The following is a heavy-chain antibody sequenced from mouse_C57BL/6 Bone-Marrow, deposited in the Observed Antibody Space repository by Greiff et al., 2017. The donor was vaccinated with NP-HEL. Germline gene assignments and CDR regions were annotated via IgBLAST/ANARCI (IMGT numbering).Heavy chain of an antibody. CDR1: GYTFTSYW. CDR2: IHPNSGST. J-gene: IGHJ3*01. V-gene: IGHV1-64*01. Sequence: QVQLQQPGAELVKPGASVKLSCKASGYTFTSYWMHWVKQRPGQGLEWIGMIHPNSGSTNYNEKFKSKATLTVDTSSSTAYMKLSSLTSEDSAVYCGAGPFQTWFAYWGQGTLVTVSA. CDR3: AGPFQTWFAY.